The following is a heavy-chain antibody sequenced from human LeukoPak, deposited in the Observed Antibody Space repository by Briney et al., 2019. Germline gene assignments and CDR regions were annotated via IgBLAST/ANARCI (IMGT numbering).Heavy chain of an antibody. Sequence: GGSLRLSCAASGFTFSSFWVSWVRQAPGKGLEWVANIKQDGSEKYYVDSVTGRFTISRDNAKNSLFLQMDSLRAEDTAIYYCARGTFYSDSSSSYSPFNRWGQGTLVTVSS. V-gene: IGHV3-7*03. D-gene: IGHD3-22*01. CDR2: IKQDGSEK. CDR3: ARGTFYSDSSSSYSPFNR. CDR1: GFTFSSFW. J-gene: IGHJ5*02.